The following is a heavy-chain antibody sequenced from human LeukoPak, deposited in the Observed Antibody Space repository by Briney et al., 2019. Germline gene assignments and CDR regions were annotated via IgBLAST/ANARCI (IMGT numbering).Heavy chain of an antibody. Sequence: PGRSLRLSCTASGFTFGDYAMSWVRQAPGKGLEWVANIKEDGSEKYYGDSVKGRFTISRDNAKNSLYLEMNSLRVEDTAVYYCARDSSGYQWGQGTLVTVSS. D-gene: IGHD3-22*01. J-gene: IGHJ4*02. CDR1: GFTFGDYA. CDR2: IKEDGSEK. V-gene: IGHV3-7*01. CDR3: ARDSSGYQ.